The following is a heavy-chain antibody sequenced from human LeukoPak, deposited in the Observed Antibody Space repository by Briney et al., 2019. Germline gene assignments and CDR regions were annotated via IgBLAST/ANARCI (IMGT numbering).Heavy chain of an antibody. CDR3: GRDPSARVTIDF. CDR1: GFTFSNYA. Sequence: PGGSLRLSCAASGFTFSNYAMNWVRQAPGKGLEWVAIVSHDGRNQYYAESVKGRFTISRDSSKNTVSLQMNSLRAGDSALYYCGRDPSARVTIDFWGQGTLVTVSS. J-gene: IGHJ4*02. V-gene: IGHV3-30*04. CDR2: VSHDGRNQ. D-gene: IGHD5-24*01.